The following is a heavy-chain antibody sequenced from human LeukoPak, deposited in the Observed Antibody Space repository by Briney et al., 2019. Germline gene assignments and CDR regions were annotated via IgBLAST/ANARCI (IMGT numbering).Heavy chain of an antibody. Sequence: RGGSLRLSCAASGFTFSSYAMSWVRQAPGKGLEWDSAISGSGGSTYYADSVKGRFTISRDNSKNTLYLQMNSLRAEDTAVYYCAKAQTPYDILTGFDYWGQRTLVTVSS. J-gene: IGHJ4*02. V-gene: IGHV3-23*01. CDR2: ISGSGGST. CDR1: GFTFSSYA. D-gene: IGHD3-9*01. CDR3: AKAQTPYDILTGFDY.